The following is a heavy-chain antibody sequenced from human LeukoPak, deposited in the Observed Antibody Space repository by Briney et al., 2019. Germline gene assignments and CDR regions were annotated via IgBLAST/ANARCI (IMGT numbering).Heavy chain of an antibody. D-gene: IGHD6-13*01. CDR2: IYYSGST. CDR3: ARESGGSWYWFDL. Sequence: SETLSLACTVSGGSISSYYWSWIRQPPGKGLEWIGYIYYSGSTNYNPSLKSRATISVDTSKNQFSLRLSSVTAADTAVYYCARESGGSWYWFDLWGQGTLVTVSS. V-gene: IGHV4-59*01. J-gene: IGHJ5*02. CDR1: GGSISSYY.